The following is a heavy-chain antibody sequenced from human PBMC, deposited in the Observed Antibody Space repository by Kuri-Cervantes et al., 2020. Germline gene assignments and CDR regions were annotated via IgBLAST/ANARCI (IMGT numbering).Heavy chain of an antibody. CDR3: AKDPGDSNYYFDY. Sequence: ETLSLTCTVSGGSISSYYWSWIRQPPGKGLEWVSAITSAGNSHYADSVKGRVTISRDNSKNTLYLQMNSLRVEDTAVYYCAKDPGDSNYYFDYWGQGTLVTVSS. V-gene: IGHV3-53*01. CDR2: ITSAGNS. D-gene: IGHD3-22*01. J-gene: IGHJ4*02. CDR1: GGSISSYY.